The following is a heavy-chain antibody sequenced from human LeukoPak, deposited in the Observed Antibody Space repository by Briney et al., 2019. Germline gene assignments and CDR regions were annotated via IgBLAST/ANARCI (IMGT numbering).Heavy chain of an antibody. CDR1: GFTFSSYS. CDR2: ISSTRSTI. J-gene: IGHJ4*02. CDR3: AKGLDFWSGYYPGY. Sequence: PGGSLRLSCAASGFTFSSYSMNWVRQAPGKGLEWVSYISSTRSTIYYADSVKGRFTISRDNAKNSLYLQMNSLRDEDTAVYYCAKGLDFWSGYYPGYWGQGTLVTVSS. D-gene: IGHD3-3*01. V-gene: IGHV3-48*02.